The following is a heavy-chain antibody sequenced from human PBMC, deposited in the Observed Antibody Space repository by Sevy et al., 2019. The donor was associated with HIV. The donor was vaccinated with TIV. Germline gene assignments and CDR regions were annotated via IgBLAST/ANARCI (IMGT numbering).Heavy chain of an antibody. D-gene: IGHD5-18*01. CDR2: VFYIGST. Sequence: ETLSLTCTVSGGSISSYYWSWIRQPPGKRLEWIGYVFYIGSTNYNPSLKSRVTISVDTSKNQFSLKLSSVTAADTAVYYCARDNPRGYSFGSFDHWGQGTLVTVSS. V-gene: IGHV4-59*01. CDR1: GGSISSYY. J-gene: IGHJ4*02. CDR3: ARDNPRGYSFGSFDH.